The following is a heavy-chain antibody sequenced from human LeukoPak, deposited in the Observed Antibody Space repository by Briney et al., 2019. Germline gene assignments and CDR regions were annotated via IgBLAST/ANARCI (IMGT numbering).Heavy chain of an antibody. CDR2: IKQDGSEK. D-gene: IGHD1-26*01. J-gene: IGHJ3*02. CDR3: ARVGATGDDAFDI. CDR1: GFTFSSYS. V-gene: IGHV3-7*03. Sequence: GGSLRLSCAASGFTFSSYSMNWVRQAPGKGLEWVANIKQDGSEKYYVDSVKGRFTISRDNAKNSLYLQMNSLRAEDTAVYYCARVGATGDDAFDIWGQGTMVTVSS.